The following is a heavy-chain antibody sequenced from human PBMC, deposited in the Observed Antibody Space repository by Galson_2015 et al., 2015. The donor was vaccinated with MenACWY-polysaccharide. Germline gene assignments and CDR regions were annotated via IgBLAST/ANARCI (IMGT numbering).Heavy chain of an antibody. V-gene: IGHV3-74*01. CDR3: ARSKFSSGYFVRAFDI. CDR1: EFTFSSYW. D-gene: IGHD3-22*01. Sequence: SLRLSCAASEFTFSSYWMHWVRHAPGKGLVWVSRINSDGRSTTHADSVKGRFTISRDNAKNTLFLQMNSLRAEDTAIYYCARSKFSSGYFVRAFDIWGQGTMDTVSS. CDR2: INSDGRST. J-gene: IGHJ3*02.